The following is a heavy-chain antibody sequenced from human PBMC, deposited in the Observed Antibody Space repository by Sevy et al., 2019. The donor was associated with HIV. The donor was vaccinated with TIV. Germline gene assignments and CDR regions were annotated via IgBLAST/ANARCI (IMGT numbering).Heavy chain of an antibody. J-gene: IGHJ4*02. V-gene: IGHV3-21*01. Sequence: GGSLRLSCAASGFTFSSYSMNWVRQAPGKGLEWVSSISSSSSYIYYADSVKSRFTISRGNAKNSLYLQMNSLRAEDTAVYYCARDLRAGIAVAGKALDYWGQGTLVTVSS. CDR1: GFTFSSYS. D-gene: IGHD6-19*01. CDR3: ARDLRAGIAVAGKALDY. CDR2: ISSSSSYI.